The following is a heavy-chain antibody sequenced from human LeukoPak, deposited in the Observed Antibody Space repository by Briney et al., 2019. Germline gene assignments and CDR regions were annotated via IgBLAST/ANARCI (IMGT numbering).Heavy chain of an antibody. CDR2: INHSGST. CDR1: GGSFSGYY. V-gene: IGHV4-34*01. CDR3: ARGRSSDGH. Sequence: PSETLSLTCAVYGGSFSGYYWSWIRQPPGKGLEWIGEINHSGSTNYNPSLKSRVTISVDTSKNQFSLKLSSVTAAETAVYYCARGRSSDGHWGQGTLVTVSS. D-gene: IGHD6-19*01. J-gene: IGHJ4*02.